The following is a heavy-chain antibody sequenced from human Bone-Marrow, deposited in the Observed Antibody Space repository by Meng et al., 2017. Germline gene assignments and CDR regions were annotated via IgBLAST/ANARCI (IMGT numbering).Heavy chain of an antibody. D-gene: IGHD1-26*01. J-gene: IGHJ4*02. Sequence: GQSGAEVEKPGASVKVACKASGYNFTSYGISWVRQAPGQGLEWMGWISAYNGNTNYAQKLQGRVTMTTDTSTSTAYMELRSLRSDDTAVYYCARDGRNSGSNTAIDYWGQGTLVTVSS. V-gene: IGHV1-18*01. CDR1: GYNFTSYG. CDR3: ARDGRNSGSNTAIDY. CDR2: ISAYNGNT.